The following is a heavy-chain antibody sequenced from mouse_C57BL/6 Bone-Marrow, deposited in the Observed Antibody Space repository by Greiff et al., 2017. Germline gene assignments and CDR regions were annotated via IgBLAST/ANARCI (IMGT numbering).Heavy chain of an antibody. Sequence: QVQLQQPGAELVKPGASVKLSCKASGYTFTSYWMQWVKQRPGQGLEWIGEIDPSDSYTNYNQKFKGKATFTVDTSSSTAYMQLSSLTSEDSAVYYCARLDGDHWDFDVWGTGTTVTVSS. V-gene: IGHV1-50*01. CDR3: ARLDGDHWDFDV. D-gene: IGHD2-13*01. CDR1: GYTFTSYW. CDR2: IDPSDSYT. J-gene: IGHJ1*03.